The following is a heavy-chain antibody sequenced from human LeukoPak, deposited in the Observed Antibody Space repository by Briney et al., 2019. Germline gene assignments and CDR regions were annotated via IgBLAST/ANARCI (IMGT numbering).Heavy chain of an antibody. J-gene: IGHJ4*02. CDR3: ARASSSISKYYFDY. Sequence: GGSLRLSCAASGFTVSSNYMSWVRQAPGKGLEWVSVIYSGGSTYYADSVKGRFTISRDNSKNTLYLQMNSLRAEDTAVYYCARASSSISKYYFDYWGQGTLVTVSS. V-gene: IGHV3-53*01. CDR2: IYSGGST. D-gene: IGHD6-13*01. CDR1: GFTVSSNY.